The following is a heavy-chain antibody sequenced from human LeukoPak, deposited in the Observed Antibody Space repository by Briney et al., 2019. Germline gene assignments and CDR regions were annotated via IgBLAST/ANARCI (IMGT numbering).Heavy chain of an antibody. CDR1: GFTLSNSV. J-gene: IGHJ5*02. D-gene: IGHD3-9*01. Sequence: GGSLRLSCAASGFTLSNSVMGWVRQAPGKGLEWVSAIGGSGDSTYYTDSATGRFTISRDNSKNTLYLQMNSLRAEDTALYYCAKLPTGYPNWFDPWGQGTLVTVSS. CDR3: AKLPTGYPNWFDP. CDR2: IGGSGDST. V-gene: IGHV3-23*01.